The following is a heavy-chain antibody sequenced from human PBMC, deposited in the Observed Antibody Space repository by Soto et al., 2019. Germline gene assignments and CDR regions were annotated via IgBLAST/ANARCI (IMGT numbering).Heavy chain of an antibody. Sequence: PXESLRLSCATSGFTFSSYGMSWVRQAPGKGLEWVSSISGSGGSTYYADSVKGRFTISRDNSKNTLYLQMNSLRAEDTAVYYCAKASAPGGTYFPLWFWGQGTLVTVSS. D-gene: IGHD1-26*01. V-gene: IGHV3-23*01. CDR3: AKASAPGGTYFPLWF. CDR2: ISGSGGST. J-gene: IGHJ4*02. CDR1: GFTFSSYG.